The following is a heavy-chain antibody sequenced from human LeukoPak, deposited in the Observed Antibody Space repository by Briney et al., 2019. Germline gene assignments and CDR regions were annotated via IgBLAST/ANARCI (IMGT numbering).Heavy chain of an antibody. J-gene: IGHJ4*02. Sequence: GGSLRLSCAASGFTFSSYALHWGRQAPGKGLEWVAVISYDGSNKYYADSGKGRFTISRDNSKNTLYLQMNSLRAEDTAVYYCARDSSGWDYYFDYWGQGTLVTVSS. CDR2: ISYDGSNK. V-gene: IGHV3-30*04. CDR1: GFTFSSYA. CDR3: ARDSSGWDYYFDY. D-gene: IGHD6-19*01.